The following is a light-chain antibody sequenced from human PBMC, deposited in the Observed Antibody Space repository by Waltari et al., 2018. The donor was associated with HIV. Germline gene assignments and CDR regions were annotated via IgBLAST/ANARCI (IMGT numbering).Light chain of an antibody. V-gene: IGKV1-12*01. CDR1: KVIGTS. CDR2: AAS. CDR3: QQANNFPLS. Sequence: QMTQSPSSLSTSIGGRVTIPCRASKVIGTSLAWYQQKPGKAPHLLIYAASGLQSGVPSRFSGSGSGTVFTLTISDLQPEDSASYYCQQANNFPLSFGGGTKVQV. J-gene: IGKJ4*01.